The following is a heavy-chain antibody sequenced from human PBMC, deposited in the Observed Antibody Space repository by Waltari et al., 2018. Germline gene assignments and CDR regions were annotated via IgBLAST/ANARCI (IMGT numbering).Heavy chain of an antibody. CDR1: GFTFSSYW. D-gene: IGHD3-22*01. Sequence: EVQLVESGGGLVQPGGSLRLSCAASGFTFSSYWMSWVRQAPGKGLEWVANIKQDGSEKYYVDSVKCRFTISRDNAKNSLYLQMNSLRAEDTAVYYCARVPYYYDKVPPNHFDYWGQGTLVTVSS. V-gene: IGHV3-7*01. CDR2: IKQDGSEK. CDR3: ARVPYYYDKVPPNHFDY. J-gene: IGHJ4*02.